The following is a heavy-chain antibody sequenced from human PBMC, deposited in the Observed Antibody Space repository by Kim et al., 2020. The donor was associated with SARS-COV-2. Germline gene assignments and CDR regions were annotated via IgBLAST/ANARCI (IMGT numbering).Heavy chain of an antibody. D-gene: IGHD6-6*01. Sequence: SVKVSCKASGGTFSSYAISWVRQAPGQGLEWMGGIIPIFGTANYAQKFQGRVTITADESTSTAYMELSSLRSEDTAVYYCARDGPSSSSDYGMDVWGQGTTVTVSS. CDR1: GGTFSSYA. V-gene: IGHV1-69*13. CDR2: IIPIFGTA. CDR3: ARDGPSSSSDYGMDV. J-gene: IGHJ6*02.